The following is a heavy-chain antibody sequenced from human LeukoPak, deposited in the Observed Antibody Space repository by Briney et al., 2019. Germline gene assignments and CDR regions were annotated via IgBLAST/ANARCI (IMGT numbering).Heavy chain of an antibody. CDR3: ARGRGYSGYDQNNWFDP. J-gene: IGHJ5*02. CDR1: GFTFSSYS. Sequence: GGSLRLSCAASGFTFSSYSMNWVRQAPGKGLEWVSSISSSSSYIYYADSVKGRFTISRDNATNSLYLQMNSLRAEDTAVYYCARGRGYSGYDQNNWFDPWGQGTLVTVSS. CDR2: ISSSSSYI. D-gene: IGHD5-12*01. V-gene: IGHV3-21*01.